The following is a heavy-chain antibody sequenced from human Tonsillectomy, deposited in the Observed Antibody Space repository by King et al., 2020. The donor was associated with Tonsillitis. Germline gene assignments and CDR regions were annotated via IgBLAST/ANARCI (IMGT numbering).Heavy chain of an antibody. D-gene: IGHD3-9*01. Sequence: VQLQQWGAGLLKPSETLSLTCAVYGGSFSDYYWSWIRQPPGKGLEWIGEINHSGSTNYNPSLKSRVTISVDTSKNQFSLKLNSVTAADTAVYYCASRLRYFDWSFDPWGQGPLVTVSS. CDR2: INHSGST. V-gene: IGHV4-34*01. CDR1: GGSFSDYY. CDR3: ASRLRYFDWSFDP. J-gene: IGHJ5*02.